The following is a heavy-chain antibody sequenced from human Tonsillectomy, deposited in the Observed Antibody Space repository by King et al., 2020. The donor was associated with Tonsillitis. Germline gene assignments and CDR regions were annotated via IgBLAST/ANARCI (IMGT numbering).Heavy chain of an antibody. Sequence: VQLVESGEGLVQPGRSLRLSCAASGFIFDDYAMHWVRQAPGKGLEWVSGISWNSGSIGYADSVKGRFTISRDNANNSLYLQMNSLRAEDTALYYCAKAWTYYYDSSVDYWGQGTLVTVSS. CDR2: ISWNSGSI. V-gene: IGHV3-9*01. CDR1: GFIFDDYA. J-gene: IGHJ4*02. CDR3: AKAWTYYYDSSVDY. D-gene: IGHD3-22*01.